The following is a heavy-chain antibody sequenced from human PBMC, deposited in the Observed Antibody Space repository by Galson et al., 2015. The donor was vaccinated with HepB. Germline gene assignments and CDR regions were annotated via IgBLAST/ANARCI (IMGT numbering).Heavy chain of an antibody. V-gene: IGHV1-8*01. CDR1: GYTFTSYD. Sequence: SVKVSCKASGYTFTSYDINWVRQATGQGLEWMGWMNPNSGNTGYAQKFQGRVTMTRNTSISTAYMELSSLRSEDTAVYYCARSRRPQHYYDSSGYYFGYWGQGTLVTVSS. D-gene: IGHD3-22*01. CDR3: ARSRRPQHYYDSSGYYFGY. J-gene: IGHJ4*02. CDR2: MNPNSGNT.